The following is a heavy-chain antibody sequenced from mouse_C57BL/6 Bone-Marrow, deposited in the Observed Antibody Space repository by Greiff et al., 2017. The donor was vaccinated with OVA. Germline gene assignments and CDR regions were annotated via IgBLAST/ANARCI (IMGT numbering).Heavy chain of an antibody. CDR1: GYSITSGYY. CDR3: ARSGVYYYGSRGPWFAY. D-gene: IGHD1-1*01. J-gene: IGHJ3*01. V-gene: IGHV3-6*01. CDR2: ISYDGSN. Sequence: EVKLMESGPGLVKPSQSLSLTCSVTGYSITSGYYWNWIRQFPGNKLEWMGYISYDGSNNYNPSLKNRISITRDTSKNQFFLKLNSVTTEDTATYYCARSGVYYYGSRGPWFAYWGQGTLVTVSA.